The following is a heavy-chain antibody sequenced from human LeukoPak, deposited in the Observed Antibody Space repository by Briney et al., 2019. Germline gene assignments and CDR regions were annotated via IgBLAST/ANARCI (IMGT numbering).Heavy chain of an antibody. J-gene: IGHJ3*02. D-gene: IGHD3-10*01. V-gene: IGHV1-69*01. CDR2: IIPIFGTA. CDR3: ARVRVTGSGSYPTIDAFDI. CDR1: GGTFSSYA. Sequence: GASVKVSCKASGGTFSSYAISWVRQAPGQGLEWMGGIIPIFGTANYAQKFQGRVTITADESTRTAYMELSSLRSEDTAVYYCARVRVTGSGSYPTIDAFDIWGQGTMVTVSS.